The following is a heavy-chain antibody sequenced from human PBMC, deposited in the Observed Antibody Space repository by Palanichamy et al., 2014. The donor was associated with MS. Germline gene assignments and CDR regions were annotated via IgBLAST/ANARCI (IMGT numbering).Heavy chain of an antibody. D-gene: IGHD6-13*01. V-gene: IGHV1-18*04. CDR2: ISAYNGNT. J-gene: IGHJ4*02. CDR1: GYTFTSYG. CDR3: ASWGPIAAAGKGETHFDY. Sequence: QVQLVQSGAEVKKPGASVKVSCKASGYTFTSYGISWVRQAPGQGLEWMGWISAYNGNTNYAQKLQGRVTMTTDTSTSTAYMELRSLRSDDTAVYYCASWGPIAAAGKGETHFDYWGQGTLVTVSS.